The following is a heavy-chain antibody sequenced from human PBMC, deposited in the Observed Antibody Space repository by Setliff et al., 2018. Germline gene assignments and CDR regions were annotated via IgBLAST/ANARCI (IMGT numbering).Heavy chain of an antibody. CDR2: VFYSGST. CDR3: ARGGTYRYFDY. V-gene: IGHV4-61*08. J-gene: IGHJ4*02. Sequence: PSETLSLTCTVSGGSLSGASIVTWIRQPPGKGLEFIGYVFYSGSTNYNPSLKSRVTISVDTSKNQFSLKLSSVTAADTAVYYCARGGTYRYFDYWGQGTLVTVSS. D-gene: IGHD5-12*01. CDR1: GGSLSGAS.